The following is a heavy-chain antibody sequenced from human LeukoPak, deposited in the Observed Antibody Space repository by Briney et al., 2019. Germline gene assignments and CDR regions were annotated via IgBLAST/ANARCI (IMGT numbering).Heavy chain of an antibody. CDR2: IYHSGST. V-gene: IGHV4-38-2*02. Sequence: PSETLSLTCTVSGYSISSGYYWGWIRQPPGKGLEWIGSIYHSGSTYYNPSLKSRVTISVDTSKNPFSLKLSSVTAADAAVYYCARVRSDYWGQGTLVTVSS. CDR3: ARVRSDY. CDR1: GYSISSGYY. J-gene: IGHJ4*02.